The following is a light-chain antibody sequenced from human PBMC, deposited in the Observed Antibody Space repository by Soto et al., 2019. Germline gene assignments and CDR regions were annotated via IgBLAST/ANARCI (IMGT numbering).Light chain of an antibody. V-gene: IGLV2-14*01. CDR1: SSDIGGYNY. J-gene: IGLJ2*01. Sequence: QSALTQPASVSGSPGQSITISCTGTSSDIGGYNYVSWYQQHPGKAPRLMIYEVSNRPSGVSNRFSGSKSGNTASPTISGLQAEDEGDYYCSSYTSNSRLAVFGGGTKLTVL. CDR2: EVS. CDR3: SSYTSNSRLAV.